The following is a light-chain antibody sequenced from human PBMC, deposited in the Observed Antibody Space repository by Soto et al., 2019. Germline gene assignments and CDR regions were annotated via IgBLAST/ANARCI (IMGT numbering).Light chain of an antibody. J-gene: IGLJ2*01. CDR1: NLGRSS. CDR3: LVWDHNADFVV. V-gene: IGLV3-21*02. CDR2: DDR. Sequence: SYEPTQPPSVSVAPGLTARITCGGHNLGRSSVQWFQQKPGQDPVLVVYDDRDRPSGIPERFSGSISGDTATLTVNMVEAGDEADYFCLVWDHNADFVVFGGGTMLTVL.